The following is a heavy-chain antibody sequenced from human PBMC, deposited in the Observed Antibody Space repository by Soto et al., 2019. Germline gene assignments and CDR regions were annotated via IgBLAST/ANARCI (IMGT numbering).Heavy chain of an antibody. CDR1: GGTFSSYA. CDR3: ARVNCGGDCYSANWYFDL. Sequence: QVQLVQSGAEVKKPGSSVKVSCKASGGTFSSYAISWVRQAPGQGLEWMGGLIPIFGTANYAQKFQGRVTITADESTSTAYMELSSLRSEDTAVYYCARVNCGGDCYSANWYFDLWGRGTLVTVSS. D-gene: IGHD2-21*02. J-gene: IGHJ2*01. V-gene: IGHV1-69*01. CDR2: LIPIFGTA.